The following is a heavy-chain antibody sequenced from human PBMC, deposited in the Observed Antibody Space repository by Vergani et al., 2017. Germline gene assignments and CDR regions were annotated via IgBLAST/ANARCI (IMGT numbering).Heavy chain of an antibody. CDR2: FDPEDGET. Sequence: QVQLVQSGAEVKKPGASVKVSCKVSGYTLTELSMHWVRQAPGKGLEWMGGFDPEDGETIYAQKFQGRVTMPEDTSTDTAYMELSSLRSEDTAVYYCATELDTVATILDPRSGAFDIWGQGTMVTVSS. CDR3: ATELDTVATILDPRSGAFDI. J-gene: IGHJ3*02. CDR1: GYTLTELS. V-gene: IGHV1-24*01. D-gene: IGHD5-12*01.